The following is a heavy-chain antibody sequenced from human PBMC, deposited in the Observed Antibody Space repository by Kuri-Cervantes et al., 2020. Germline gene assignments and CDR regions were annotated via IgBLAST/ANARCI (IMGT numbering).Heavy chain of an antibody. D-gene: IGHD3-22*01. Sequence: ASVKVSCKASGYTFTGYYMHWVRQAPGQGLEWMGWINPNSGGTNYAQKFQGRVTMTRDTSISTAYMELSRLRPDDTAVYYCARHDRSGYYYDFDCWGQGTLVTVSS. CDR3: ARHDRSGYYYDFDC. J-gene: IGHJ4*02. V-gene: IGHV1-2*02. CDR1: GYTFTGYY. CDR2: INPNSGGT.